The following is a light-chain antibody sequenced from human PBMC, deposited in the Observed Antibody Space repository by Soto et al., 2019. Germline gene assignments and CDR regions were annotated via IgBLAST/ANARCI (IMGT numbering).Light chain of an antibody. J-gene: IGLJ1*01. Sequence: QSALTQPPSASVTPGQRVTISCCGSSSNIGNKTLNCYQPLPGTAPKLLNYSNNQRRSGVPDRFSGSKSGTSASLAISGLQSGDEADYYCAAWDDSLNGYVFGTGTKVTVL. V-gene: IGLV1-44*01. CDR1: SSNIGNKT. CDR3: AAWDDSLNGYV. CDR2: SNN.